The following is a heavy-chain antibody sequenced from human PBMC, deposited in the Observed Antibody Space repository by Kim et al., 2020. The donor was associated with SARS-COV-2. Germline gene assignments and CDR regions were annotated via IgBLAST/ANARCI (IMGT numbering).Heavy chain of an antibody. Sequence: ASVKVSCKASGYTFTSYYMHWVRQAPGQGLEWMGIINPSGGSTSYAQKFQGRVTMTRDTSTSTVYMELSSLRSEDTAVYYCARGGGQAAANTNYGMDVWGQGTTVTVSS. D-gene: IGHD6-13*01. CDR1: GYTFTSYY. CDR2: INPSGGST. CDR3: ARGGGQAAANTNYGMDV. V-gene: IGHV1-46*01. J-gene: IGHJ6*02.